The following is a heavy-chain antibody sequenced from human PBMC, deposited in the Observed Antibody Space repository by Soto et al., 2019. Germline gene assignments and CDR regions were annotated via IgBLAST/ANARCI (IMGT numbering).Heavy chain of an antibody. V-gene: IGHV3-23*01. CDR1: GFTFSSYA. CDR3: ATFHSSGWYPGNYFDY. CDR2: VSGSGGKK. D-gene: IGHD6-19*01. Sequence: GGSLRLSCAASGFTFSSYAMNWVRQAPGKGLEWVSAVSGSGGKKDYADPVKGRFTNSRDNSKNTLYLQMNSLRAEDTALYYCATFHSSGWYPGNYFDYWGQGTLVTVSS. J-gene: IGHJ4*02.